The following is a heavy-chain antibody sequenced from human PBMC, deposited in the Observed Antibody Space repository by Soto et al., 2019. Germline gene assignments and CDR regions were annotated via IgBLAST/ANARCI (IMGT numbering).Heavy chain of an antibody. Sequence: GGSLRLSCAASRFTFSRSAMSWVRQAPVKGLEWVSAISGSGGGTYYADSVKGRFTTSRDNSKNTLYLQMNSLRAEDTAVYYCEKRGTVTTEYYGMDVWGQGTKVTVYS. CDR3: EKRGTVTTEYYGMDV. V-gene: IGHV3-23*01. CDR2: ISGSGGGT. D-gene: IGHD4-17*01. J-gene: IGHJ6*02. CDR1: RFTFSRSA.